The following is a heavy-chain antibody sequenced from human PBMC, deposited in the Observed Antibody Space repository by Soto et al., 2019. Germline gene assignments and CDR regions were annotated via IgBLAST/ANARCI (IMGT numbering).Heavy chain of an antibody. J-gene: IGHJ4*02. CDR2: TSSSSSSTI. CDR3: AGEGGYSYGIFDY. Sequence: PGGSLRLSCAASEFNFSSYSINWVRQAPGKGLEWVSYTSSSSSSTIYYADSVKGRLTISREKAKNSPYLQMNSLRDEDTAVYYCAGEGGYSYGIFDYWGQGTLVTVSS. CDR1: EFNFSSYS. D-gene: IGHD5-18*01. V-gene: IGHV3-48*02.